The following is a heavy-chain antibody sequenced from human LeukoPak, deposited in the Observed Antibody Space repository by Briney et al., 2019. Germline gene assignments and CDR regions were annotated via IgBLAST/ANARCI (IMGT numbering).Heavy chain of an antibody. D-gene: IGHD6-19*01. CDR2: ISGSGGST. J-gene: IGHJ4*02. V-gene: IGHV3-23*01. CDR1: GFTFSSYA. CDR3: AKDGETSSSGPSFDY. Sequence: GGSLRLSCAASGFTFSSYAMSWVRQAPGKGLEWVSAISGSGGSTYYADSVKGRFTISRDSSKNTLYLQMNSLRAEDTAVYYCAKDGETSSSGPSFDYWGQGTLVTVSS.